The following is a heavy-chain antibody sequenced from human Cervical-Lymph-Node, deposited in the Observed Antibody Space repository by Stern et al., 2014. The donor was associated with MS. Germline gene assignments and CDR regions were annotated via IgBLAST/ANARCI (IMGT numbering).Heavy chain of an antibody. V-gene: IGHV1-69*01. CDR1: GGTFSRYA. CDR2: IIPVFGTT. CDR3: ARDQRDYYYYYGMDV. Sequence: VQLVESGAEVKKPGSSVKVSCKASGGTFSRYAISWVRQAPGQGLEWMGGIIPVFGTTNYVQKFQGRVTITADESTSTAYMELSSLTSEDTAVYYCARDQRDYYYYYGMDVWGLGTTVTVSS. J-gene: IGHJ6*02.